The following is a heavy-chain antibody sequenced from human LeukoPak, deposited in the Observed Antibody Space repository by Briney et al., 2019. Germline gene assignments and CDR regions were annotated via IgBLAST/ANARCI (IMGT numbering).Heavy chain of an antibody. CDR1: GGSISSYY. V-gene: IGHV4-4*07. J-gene: IGHJ5*02. CDR3: ARDPQNFGVVIDNWFDP. CDR2: IYTSGST. Sequence: SETLSLTCTVSGGSISSYYWSWIRQPAGKGLEWIWRIYTSGSTNYNPSLKSRVTMSVDTSKNQFSLKLSSVTAADTAVYYCARDPQNFGVVIDNWFDPWGQGTLVTVSS. D-gene: IGHD3-3*01.